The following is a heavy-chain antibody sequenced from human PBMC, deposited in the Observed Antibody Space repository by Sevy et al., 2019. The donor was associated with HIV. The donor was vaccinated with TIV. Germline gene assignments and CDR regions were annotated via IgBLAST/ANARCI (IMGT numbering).Heavy chain of an antibody. J-gene: IGHJ6*02. CDR2: ISSSGSTI. Sequence: GGSLRLSCAASGFTFSDYYMSWIRHAPGKGLEWVSYISSSGSTIYYADSVKGRFTISRDNAKNSLYLQMNSLRAEDTAVYYCARGGIAAADPTYYYYYGMDVWGQGTTVTVSS. CDR3: ARGGIAAADPTYYYYYGMDV. D-gene: IGHD6-13*01. V-gene: IGHV3-11*01. CDR1: GFTFSDYY.